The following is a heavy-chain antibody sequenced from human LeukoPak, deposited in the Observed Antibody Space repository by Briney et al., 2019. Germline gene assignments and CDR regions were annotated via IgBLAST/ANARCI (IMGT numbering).Heavy chain of an antibody. CDR1: GYSFTTYC. D-gene: IGHD1-26*01. J-gene: IGHJ3*02. Sequence: GASLQISCKGAGYSFTTYCTACLLQLPGKGLVWRGIIYPGDSETRYSPSFQGQVTISADKSISTAYLQWSSLKASDTAMYYCARPGMEGATTDAFDIWGQGTMVTVSS. CDR3: ARPGMEGATTDAFDI. V-gene: IGHV5-51*01. CDR2: IYPGDSET.